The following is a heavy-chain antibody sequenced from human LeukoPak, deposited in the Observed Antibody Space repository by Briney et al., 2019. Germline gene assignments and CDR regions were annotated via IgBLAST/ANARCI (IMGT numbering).Heavy chain of an antibody. Sequence: GRSLRLSCAASGFTFSSYAMHWVRQAPGKGLEWVAVISYDGSNKYYADSVKGRFTISRDNSKNTLYLQMNSLRAEDTAVYYCARDQGAAGTLGYFQHWGQGTLVTVSS. D-gene: IGHD6-13*01. J-gene: IGHJ1*01. CDR3: ARDQGAAGTLGYFQH. CDR2: ISYDGSNK. V-gene: IGHV3-30-3*01. CDR1: GFTFSSYA.